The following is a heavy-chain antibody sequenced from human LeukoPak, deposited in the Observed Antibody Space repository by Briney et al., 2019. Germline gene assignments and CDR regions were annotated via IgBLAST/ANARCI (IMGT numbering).Heavy chain of an antibody. V-gene: IGHV3-30-3*01. CDR2: ISYDGSNK. J-gene: IGHJ6*02. CDR3: ASEPQAWLRQADV. CDR1: GFTFSSYA. Sequence: HPGGSLRLSCAASGFTFSSYAMHWVRQAPGKGLEWVAVISYDGSNKYYADSVKGRFTISRDNSKNTLYLQMNSLRAEDTAVYYCASEPQAWLRQADVWGQGTTVTVSS. D-gene: IGHD5-12*01.